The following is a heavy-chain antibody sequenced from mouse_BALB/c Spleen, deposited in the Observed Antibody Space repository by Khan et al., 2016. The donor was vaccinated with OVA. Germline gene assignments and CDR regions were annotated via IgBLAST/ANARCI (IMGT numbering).Heavy chain of an antibody. CDR2: INPYNGAT. Sequence: VQLKQSGPELVKPGTSVKMSCKASGYRFTSYLIHWVKQKPGQGLEWLRYINPYNGATKYDEKFKGKATLTSDKSSNTAYMELSSLTSEDSAVYYCARGNWQSYYCDYWGQGTTLTGAS. CDR1: GYRFTSYL. CDR3: ARGNWQSYYCDY. J-gene: IGHJ2*01. V-gene: IGHV1S136*01. D-gene: IGHD4-1*01.